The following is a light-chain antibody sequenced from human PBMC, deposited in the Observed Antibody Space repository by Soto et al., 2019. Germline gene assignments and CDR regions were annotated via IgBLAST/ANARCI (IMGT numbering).Light chain of an antibody. J-gene: IGKJ1*01. CDR3: QQYNSFWT. CDR1: QSICSW. V-gene: IGKV1-5*01. CDR2: DTS. Sequence: DIQMTQSPSPLSASVGDRVTITCRTSQSICSWLAWYQQRPGKAPKLLLYDTSYLESGVPSRFSGSGSGTEFTITSLSLQPDDVASYYCQQYNSFWTFGQGTKVEI.